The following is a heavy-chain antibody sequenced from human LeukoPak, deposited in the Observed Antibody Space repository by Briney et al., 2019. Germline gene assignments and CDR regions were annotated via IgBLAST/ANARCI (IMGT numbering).Heavy chain of an antibody. V-gene: IGHV3-21*01. CDR2: SSSSSSYI. CDR1: GFTFSSYS. Sequence: GGSLRLSCAASGFTFSSYSMNWVRQAPGKGLDWVSSSSSSSSYIYYADSVKGRFTISRDNAKNSLYLQMNSLRAEDTAVYYCARACGGDCYLGFDYWGQGTLVTVSS. D-gene: IGHD2-21*01. J-gene: IGHJ4*02. CDR3: ARACGGDCYLGFDY.